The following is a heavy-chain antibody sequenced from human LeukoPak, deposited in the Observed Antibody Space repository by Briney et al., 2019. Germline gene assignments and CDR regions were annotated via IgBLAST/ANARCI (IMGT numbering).Heavy chain of an antibody. D-gene: IGHD2-15*01. CDR2: ISESGANT. J-gene: IGHJ6*02. V-gene: IGHV3-23*01. CDR1: GFTFSSYA. Sequence: GGSLRLSCAASGFTFSSYAMSWVRQAPGKGLEWVSTISESGANTHYAASVKGRFTISRDDSKNTPYVQMNSLRVEDTAIYYCTIQCSGSSCRLPDAWGQGTTVTVSS. CDR3: TIQCSGSSCRLPDA.